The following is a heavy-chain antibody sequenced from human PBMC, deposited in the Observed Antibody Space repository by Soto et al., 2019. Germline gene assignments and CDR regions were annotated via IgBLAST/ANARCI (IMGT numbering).Heavy chain of an antibody. D-gene: IGHD2-2*01. J-gene: IGHJ6*02. CDR3: ARGASISTRSYYYYGMDV. V-gene: IGHV5-51*01. Sequence: GESLKISCKGSGYSFTSYWIGWVRQMPGKGLEWMGTIYPGDSDTRYSPSFQGQVTISADKSISTAYLQWSSLKASDTAMYYCARGASISTRSYYYYGMDVWGQGTTVTVSS. CDR2: IYPGDSDT. CDR1: GYSFTSYW.